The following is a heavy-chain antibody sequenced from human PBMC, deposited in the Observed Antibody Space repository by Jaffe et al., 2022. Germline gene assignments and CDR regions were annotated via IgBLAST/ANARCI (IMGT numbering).Heavy chain of an antibody. CDR1: GYSISSGSY. V-gene: IGHV4-38-2*02. D-gene: IGHD3-22*01. Sequence: QVQLRESGPGLVKPSETLSLTCIVSGYSISSGSYWAWIRQPPGKGLEWIGSIYHTGSPDYNPSLESRVAMSVDTSDNQFSLELSSVTAADTAMYFCVRDHRGAYYDSYGLHDSWGQGILVTVSS. J-gene: IGHJ4*02. CDR2: IYHTGSP. CDR3: VRDHRGAYYDSYGLHDS.